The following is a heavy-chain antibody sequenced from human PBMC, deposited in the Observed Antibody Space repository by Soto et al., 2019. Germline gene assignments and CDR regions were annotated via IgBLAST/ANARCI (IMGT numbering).Heavy chain of an antibody. J-gene: IGHJ3*02. CDR2: IYYSGST. CDR1: GGSISSYY. Sequence: SETLSLTCTVSGGSISSYYWSWIRQPPGKGLEWIGYIYYSGSTNYNPSLKSRVTISVDTSKNQFSLKLSSVTAADTAVYYCARRGSGGYFDWLFAFDIWGQGTMVTVSS. CDR3: ARRGSGGYFDWLFAFDI. D-gene: IGHD3-9*01. V-gene: IGHV4-59*01.